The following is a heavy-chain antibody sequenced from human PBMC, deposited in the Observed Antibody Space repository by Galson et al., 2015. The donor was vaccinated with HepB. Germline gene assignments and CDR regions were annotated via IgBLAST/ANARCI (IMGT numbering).Heavy chain of an antibody. V-gene: IGHV3-23*01. D-gene: IGHD3-22*01. Sequence: SLRLSCAASGFTFSSYAMSWVRQAPGKGLEWVSAISGSGGSTYYADSVKGRFTISRDNSKNTLYLQMNSLRAEDTAVYYCAKATELLYDSTPGAFDIWGQGTMVTVSS. J-gene: IGHJ3*02. CDR2: ISGSGGST. CDR1: GFTFSSYA. CDR3: AKATELLYDSTPGAFDI.